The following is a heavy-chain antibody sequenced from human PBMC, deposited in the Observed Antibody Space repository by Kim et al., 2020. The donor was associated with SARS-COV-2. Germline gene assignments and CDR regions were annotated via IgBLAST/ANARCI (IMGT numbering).Heavy chain of an antibody. V-gene: IGHV4-39*01. J-gene: IGHJ4*02. CDR3: ARHMAAAVYQPFDY. Sequence: SETLSLTCTVSGGSISSSNYYWGWIRQPPGKGLEWIGSIYYSGSTYYNPSLKSRVTISVDTSKNQFSLKLSSVTAADTAVYYCARHMAAAVYQPFDYWGQATLVTVSS. CDR1: GGSISSSNYY. D-gene: IGHD6-13*01. CDR2: IYYSGST.